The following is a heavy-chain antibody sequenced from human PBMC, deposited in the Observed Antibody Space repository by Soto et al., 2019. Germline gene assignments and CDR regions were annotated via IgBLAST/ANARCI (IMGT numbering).Heavy chain of an antibody. CDR3: ARSDYYGSGSYLDY. Sequence: QVQLVESGGGVVQPGRSLRLSCAASGFTFSSYGMHWVRQAPGKGLEWVAVIWCDGSNKYYADSVKGRFTISRDNSKNTLYLQMNSLRAEDTAVYYCARSDYYGSGSYLDYWGQGTLVTVSS. CDR1: GFTFSSYG. V-gene: IGHV3-33*01. CDR2: IWCDGSNK. D-gene: IGHD3-10*01. J-gene: IGHJ4*02.